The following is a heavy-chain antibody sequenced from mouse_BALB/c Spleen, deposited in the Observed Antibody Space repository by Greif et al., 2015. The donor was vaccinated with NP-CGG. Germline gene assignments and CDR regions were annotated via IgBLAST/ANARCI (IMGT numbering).Heavy chain of an antibody. D-gene: IGHD2-14*01. V-gene: IGHV3-6*02. CDR1: GYSITSGYY. J-gene: IGHJ2*01. Sequence: VQLKQSGPGLVKPSQSLSLTCSVTGYSITSGYYWNWIRQFPGNKLEWMGYISYDGSNNYNPSLKNRISITRDTSKNQFFLKLNSVTTEDTATYYCAREGGTGYFDYWGQGTTLTVSS. CDR2: ISYDGSN. CDR3: AREGGTGYFDY.